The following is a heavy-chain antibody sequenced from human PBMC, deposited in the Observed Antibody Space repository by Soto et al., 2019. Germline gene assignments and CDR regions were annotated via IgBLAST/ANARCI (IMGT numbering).Heavy chain of an antibody. J-gene: IGHJ6*02. CDR1: GYTFTSYA. D-gene: IGHD4-17*01. Sequence: ASVKVSCKASGYTFTSYAMHWVRQAPGQRLEWMGWINAGNGNTKYSQKFQGRVTITRDTSISTAYMELSRLRSDDTAVYYCARRGDYGDSRTYYYYYGMDVWGQGTTVTVSS. V-gene: IGHV1-3*01. CDR3: ARRGDYGDSRTYYYYYGMDV. CDR2: INAGNGNT.